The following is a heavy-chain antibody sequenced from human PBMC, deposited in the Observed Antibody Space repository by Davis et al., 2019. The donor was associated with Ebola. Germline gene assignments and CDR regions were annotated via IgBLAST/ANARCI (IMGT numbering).Heavy chain of an antibody. CDR2: ISYDGSIT. D-gene: IGHD6-19*01. J-gene: IGHJ5*02. Sequence: GESLKISCAASGFTFSNYAMHWVRQAPGKGLEWVAVISYDGSITYYADSVKGRFTISRDNSKNTLYLQMNSLRAEDTAVYYCARDSHSSGWYGVNWFDPWGQGTLVTVSS. CDR1: GFTFSNYA. CDR3: ARDSHSSGWYGVNWFDP. V-gene: IGHV3-30-3*01.